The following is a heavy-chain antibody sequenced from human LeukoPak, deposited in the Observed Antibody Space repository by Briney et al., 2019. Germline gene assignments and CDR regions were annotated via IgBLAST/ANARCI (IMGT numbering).Heavy chain of an antibody. J-gene: IGHJ6*03. CDR2: ISGSGGGT. D-gene: IGHD1-26*01. Sequence: GGFLRLSCAASGFTFSTYAMSWVRQAAGKGLEWVSLISGSGGGTYYADSVKGRFTISRDNSKNTLYLQLNSLRVEDTAVYYCAKNRGAGSHYYYHMNVWGKGTTVTVSS. CDR3: AKNRGAGSHYYYHMNV. CDR1: GFTFSTYA. V-gene: IGHV3-23*01.